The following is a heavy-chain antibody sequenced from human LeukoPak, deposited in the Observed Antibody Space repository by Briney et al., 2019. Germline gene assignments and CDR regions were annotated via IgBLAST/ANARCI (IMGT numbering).Heavy chain of an antibody. Sequence: PGGSLRLSCAASGFTISSNYMNWVRQAPGKGLEWVSSISSSSSYIYYADSVKGRFTISRDNAKNSLYLQMNSLRAEDTAVYYCARDMYGDFSFDYWGQGTLVTVSS. D-gene: IGHD4-17*01. V-gene: IGHV3-21*01. CDR2: ISSSSSYI. CDR1: GFTISSNY. CDR3: ARDMYGDFSFDY. J-gene: IGHJ4*02.